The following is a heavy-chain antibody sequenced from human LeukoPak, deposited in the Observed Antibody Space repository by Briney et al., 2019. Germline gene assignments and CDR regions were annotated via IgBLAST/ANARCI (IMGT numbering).Heavy chain of an antibody. V-gene: IGHV3-23*01. J-gene: IGHJ4*02. D-gene: IGHD3-22*01. CDR2: TAGSGISK. Sequence: GGSLRLSCVASGFTFNNYAMSWVRQAPGRGLEWASSTAGSGISKDYADSVKGRFTISKDKSKNTLYLQMDNLRAEDTGVYFCARLPTFYYDSSGYHYDYWGQGTLVAVSS. CDR1: GFTFNNYA. CDR3: ARLPTFYYDSSGYHYDY.